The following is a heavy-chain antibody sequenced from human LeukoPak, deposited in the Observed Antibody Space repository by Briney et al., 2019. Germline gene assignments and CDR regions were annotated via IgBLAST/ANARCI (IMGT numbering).Heavy chain of an antibody. D-gene: IGHD6-19*01. CDR2: IRQDGNEI. V-gene: IGHV3-7*01. CDR3: ARAIVGDSSGWYGGS. J-gene: IGHJ5*02. Sequence: GGSLRLSCAASGLSFRNSWMSWVRQAPGKGLEWVANIRQDGNEIYYMDSVKGRFTISRDNAKKSLYLQMNLLRAEDTAVYYCARAIVGDSSGWYGGSWGQGTLVTVSS. CDR1: GLSFRNSW.